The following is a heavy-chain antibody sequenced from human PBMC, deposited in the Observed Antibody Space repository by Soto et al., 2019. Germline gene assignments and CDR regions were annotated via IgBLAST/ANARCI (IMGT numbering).Heavy chain of an antibody. D-gene: IGHD6-19*01. Sequence: GASVKVSCKASGGTFSSYAISWVRQAPGRGLEWMGGIIPIFGTANYAQKFQGRVTITADESTSTAYMELSSLRSEDTAVYYCARSEMAGAFAIWGQGTMVTVSS. CDR1: GGTFSSYA. CDR2: IIPIFGTA. V-gene: IGHV1-69*13. CDR3: ARSEMAGAFAI. J-gene: IGHJ3*02.